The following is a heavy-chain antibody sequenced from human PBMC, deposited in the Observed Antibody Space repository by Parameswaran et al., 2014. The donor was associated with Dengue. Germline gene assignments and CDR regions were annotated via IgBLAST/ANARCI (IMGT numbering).Heavy chain of an antibody. J-gene: IGHJ4*02. CDR2: ISDSSTYI. V-gene: IGHV3-21*01. CDR3: ARRGDYGGSSAGSFDF. CDR1: GFTFISYS. D-gene: IGHD4-23*01. Sequence: GGSLRLSCAASGFTFISYSMNWVRQAPGKGLEWVSSISDSSTYIYYADSVKGRFTISRDNAKNSLYLQMNGLRAEDTAVYYCARRGDYGGSSAGSFDFWGQGTLVTVSS.